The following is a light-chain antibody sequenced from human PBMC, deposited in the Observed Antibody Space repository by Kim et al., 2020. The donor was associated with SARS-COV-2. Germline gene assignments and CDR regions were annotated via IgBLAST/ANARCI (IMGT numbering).Light chain of an antibody. V-gene: IGLV1-44*01. J-gene: IGLJ3*02. CDR2: TDD. Sequence: QSVLTQPPSASGTHGQRVTISCSGSSSNIGSNTVNWYQQFPGTAPQLLIDTDDRRPSGVSDRVSCSKSGTSASLAISALRSEDEADYYCATWDDSLDVWMFGGGTKLTVL. CDR1: SSNIGSNT. CDR3: ATWDDSLDVWM.